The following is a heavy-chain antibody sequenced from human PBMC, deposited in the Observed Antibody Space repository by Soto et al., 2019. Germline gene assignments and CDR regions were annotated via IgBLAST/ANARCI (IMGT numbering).Heavy chain of an antibody. Sequence: ASGKVSCKVSGYTLTELSMHWVRQAPGKGLEWMGGFDPEDCETIYAQKFQGRVTMTEDTSTDTAYMELSSLRSEDTAVYYCATVGYYDFWSGYSEWFDPWGQGTLVTVSS. CDR2: FDPEDCET. CDR1: GYTLTELS. V-gene: IGHV1-24*01. D-gene: IGHD3-3*01. J-gene: IGHJ5*02. CDR3: ATVGYYDFWSGYSEWFDP.